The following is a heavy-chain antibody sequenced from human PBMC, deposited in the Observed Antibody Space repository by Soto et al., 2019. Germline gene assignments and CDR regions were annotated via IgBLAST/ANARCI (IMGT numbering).Heavy chain of an antibody. Sequence: EVQLVQSGAEVKKQGESLKISCNGSGYSFTSYWIGWVRQMPGKGLEWMGIIYPGDSDTRYSPSFQGQVNISADKSIITAYLQWRSLKASDTPMYYCVRQYYYCSGSCRASDIWGQGTMVTVSS. CDR2: IYPGDSDT. J-gene: IGHJ3*02. CDR3: VRQYYYCSGSCRASDI. D-gene: IGHD3-10*01. V-gene: IGHV5-51*01. CDR1: GYSFTSYW.